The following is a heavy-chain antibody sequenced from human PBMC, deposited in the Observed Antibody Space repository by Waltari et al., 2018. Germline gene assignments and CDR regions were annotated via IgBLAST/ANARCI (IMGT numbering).Heavy chain of an antibody. CDR3: ARDRSEYYYDSSGYLDY. CDR1: GFTFSNAW. CDR2: IKQDGSEK. D-gene: IGHD3-22*01. J-gene: IGHJ4*02. Sequence: EVQLVESGGGLVKPGGSLRLSCAASGFTFSNAWMSWVRQAPGKGLEWVANIKQDGSEKYYVDSVKGRFTISRDNAKNSLYLQMNSLRAEDTAVYYCARDRSEYYYDSSGYLDYWGQGTLVTVSS. V-gene: IGHV3-7*01.